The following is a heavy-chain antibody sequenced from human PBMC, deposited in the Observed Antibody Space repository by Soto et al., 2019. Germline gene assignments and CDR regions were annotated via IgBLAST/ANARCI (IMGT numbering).Heavy chain of an antibody. Sequence: SETLSLTCTVSGASISSGTYYWAWVRQPPGKGLEWIGSIYYSGRTYFNPSLKSRVTMSVDTSKNQFSLRLTSVTAADTAVYYCARGQRFSDSFDPWGQGTFVTVSS. CDR3: ARGQRFSDSFDP. J-gene: IGHJ5*02. D-gene: IGHD3-3*01. V-gene: IGHV4-39*07. CDR2: IYYSGRT. CDR1: GASISSGTYY.